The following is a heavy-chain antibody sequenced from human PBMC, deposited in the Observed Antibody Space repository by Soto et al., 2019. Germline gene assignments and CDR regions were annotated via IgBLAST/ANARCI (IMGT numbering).Heavy chain of an antibody. V-gene: IGHV1-69*01. CDR3: ARPVEMATISRSYLFY. D-gene: IGHD5-12*01. Sequence: QVQLVQSRAEVKKPGSSVKVSCKASGGTFSNYAINWVRQAPGQGLEWMGGIIPLFGTANYAQKFQGRVTITADESTSTAYLDLSSLRSEDTAVYYCARPVEMATISRSYLFYWGQGTLVTVSS. J-gene: IGHJ4*02. CDR2: IIPLFGTA. CDR1: GGTFSNYA.